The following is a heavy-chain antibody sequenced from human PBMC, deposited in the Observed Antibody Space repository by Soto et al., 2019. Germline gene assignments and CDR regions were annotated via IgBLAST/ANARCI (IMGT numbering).Heavy chain of an antibody. CDR2: IYSGGGT. J-gene: IGHJ1*01. Sequence: GGSLRLSCAASGFTVSSNYMSWVRQAPGKGLEWVSVIYSGGGTYYADSVKGRFTISRDNSTNTLYLQMNSLRAEDTAVYYCARDLVGATTASFQHWGQGTLVTVSS. V-gene: IGHV3-66*01. CDR1: GFTVSSNY. CDR3: ARDLVGATTASFQH. D-gene: IGHD1-26*01.